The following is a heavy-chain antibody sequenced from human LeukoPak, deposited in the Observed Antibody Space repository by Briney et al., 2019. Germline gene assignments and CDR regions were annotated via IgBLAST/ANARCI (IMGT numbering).Heavy chain of an antibody. V-gene: IGHV4-4*07. J-gene: IGHJ3*02. Sequence: SETLSLTCTVSGGSISSYYWSWIRQPAGKGLEWIGRIYTSGSTNYNPSLKSRVTMSVDTSKNQFFLKLSSVTAADTAVYYCARVFYDFWHDAFDIWGQGTMVTVSS. CDR2: IYTSGST. CDR3: ARVFYDFWHDAFDI. CDR1: GGSISSYY. D-gene: IGHD3-3*01.